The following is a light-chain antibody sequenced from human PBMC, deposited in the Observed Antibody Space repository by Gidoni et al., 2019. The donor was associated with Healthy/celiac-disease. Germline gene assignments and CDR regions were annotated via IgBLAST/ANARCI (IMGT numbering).Light chain of an antibody. Sequence: DIQLPQSPSFLSASVGDRVTITCRASQGISRYLDWYQLKPGKAPKLLIYAASTLQSGVPSRFSGSGSGTEVTITISSLQTEDFATYYCQQLNSYPITFGQGTRLEIK. V-gene: IGKV1-9*01. CDR1: QGISRY. CDR3: QQLNSYPIT. CDR2: AAS. J-gene: IGKJ5*01.